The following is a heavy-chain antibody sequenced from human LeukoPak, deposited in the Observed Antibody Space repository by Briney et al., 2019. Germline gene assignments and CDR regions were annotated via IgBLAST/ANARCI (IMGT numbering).Heavy chain of an antibody. CDR3: ASSHYYDSSGYW. CDR2: ISSSSSTI. V-gene: IGHV3-48*04. Sequence: GGSLRLSCAASGFTFSSYSMNWVRQAPGKGLEWVSYISSSSSTIYYADSVKGRFTISRDNAKNSLYLQMNSLRAEDTAVYYCASSHYYDSSGYWGGQGTLVTVSS. CDR1: GFTFSSYS. D-gene: IGHD3-22*01. J-gene: IGHJ4*02.